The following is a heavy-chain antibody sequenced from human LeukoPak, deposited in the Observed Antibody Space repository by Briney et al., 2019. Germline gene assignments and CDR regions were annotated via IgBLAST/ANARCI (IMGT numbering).Heavy chain of an antibody. Sequence: EGSLRLSCAASGFTFSSYAMHWVRQAPGKGLEWVAFIRYDGSNKYYADSVKGRFTISRDNSKNTLYLQMNSLRAEDTAVYYCAKDGYSGSYYGTFDYWGQGTLVTVSS. CDR3: AKDGYSGSYYGTFDY. J-gene: IGHJ4*02. CDR1: GFTFSSYA. D-gene: IGHD1-26*01. CDR2: IRYDGSNK. V-gene: IGHV3-30*02.